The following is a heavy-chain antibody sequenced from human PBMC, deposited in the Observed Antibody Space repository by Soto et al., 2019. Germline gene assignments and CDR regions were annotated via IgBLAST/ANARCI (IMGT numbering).Heavy chain of an antibody. CDR1: GGFLSPSSYH. CDR3: ACIFSGGYGYGFYYYGMDV. J-gene: IGHJ6*02. V-gene: IGHV4-39*01. D-gene: IGHD5-18*01. CDR2: IYYSGSP. Sequence: SETLSLNCTGSGGFLSPSSYHGGGVRQPPGKGLEWIGSIYYSGSPYYNPSLKSRVTISVDTSKNQFSLKLSSVTAADTAVYYCACIFSGGYGYGFYYYGMDVWGQGTTVT.